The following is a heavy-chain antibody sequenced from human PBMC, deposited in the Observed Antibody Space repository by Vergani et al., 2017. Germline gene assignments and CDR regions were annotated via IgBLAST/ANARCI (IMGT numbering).Heavy chain of an antibody. CDR2: ISWNSGAV. J-gene: IGHJ6*02. CDR1: GFSFPGYA. V-gene: IGHV3-9*01. Sequence: EVQLLESGGDLVQPGGSLRLSCAASGFSFPGYAMSWVRQAPGKGLEWVSGISWNSGAVDYADAVRGRFTISRDNAKNSLFLEMNSLRFEDTAVYYCARDRVDIVATTTYYYYYYGMDFWGQGTTVTVSS. D-gene: IGHD5-12*01. CDR3: ARDRVDIVATTTYYYYYYGMDF.